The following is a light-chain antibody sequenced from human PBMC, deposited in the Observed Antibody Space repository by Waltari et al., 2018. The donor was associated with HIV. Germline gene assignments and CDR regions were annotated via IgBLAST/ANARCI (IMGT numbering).Light chain of an antibody. J-gene: IGKJ1*01. CDR3: VQGTQFPRT. CDR1: QSLVHSDGNTY. Sequence: DIVMTQTPLSSPVTLGQPASISCRSSQSLVHSDGNTYLNWLQQRPGQPPRLLIYQISNRFSGVPDRFSGSGAGTDFTLKISRVEYDDVGVYYCVQGTQFPRTFGQGTKVEIK. V-gene: IGKV2-24*01. CDR2: QIS.